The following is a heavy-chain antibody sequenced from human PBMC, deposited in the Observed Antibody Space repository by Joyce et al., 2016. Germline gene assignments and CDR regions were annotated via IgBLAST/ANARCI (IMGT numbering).Heavy chain of an antibody. Sequence: EVQLLESGGGLVQPGGSLRLSCAASGFTFSSYAMSWVRQAPGKGLEWVSSITGSGSGRGGRTFYADSVKGRFTITRDNSKNTLYVQMNSLRAEDTAVYYCAKAHTYGDNVDPGVWGHGTTVIVSS. CDR3: AKAHTYGDNVDPGV. CDR1: GFTFSSYA. J-gene: IGHJ6*02. CDR2: ITGSGSGRGGRT. V-gene: IGHV3-23*01. D-gene: IGHD4-17*01.